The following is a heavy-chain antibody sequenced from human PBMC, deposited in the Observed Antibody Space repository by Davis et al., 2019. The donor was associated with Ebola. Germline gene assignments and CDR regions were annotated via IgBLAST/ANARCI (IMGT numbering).Heavy chain of an antibody. CDR3: ARVTYLPLD. J-gene: IGHJ4*02. CDR2: ISRSGIS. CDR1: GESISGSF. Sequence: LSLTCGVYGESISGSFWTWIRQSPGKGLEWIGEISRSGISNYKPSLKSRVTMSVDTSKNQFSLKLSSVTAADTAVYYCARVTYLPLDWGQGTLVTVSS. D-gene: IGHD2-15*01. V-gene: IGHV4-34*01.